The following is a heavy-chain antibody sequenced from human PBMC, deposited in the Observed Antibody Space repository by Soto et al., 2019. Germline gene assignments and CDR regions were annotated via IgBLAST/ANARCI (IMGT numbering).Heavy chain of an antibody. CDR2: ISSSSTI. CDR3: ARDPGGMDV. J-gene: IGHJ6*02. CDR1: GFTFSSYS. Sequence: GESLKISFAASGFTFSSYSMNWVRQAPGKGLEWVSYISSSSTIYYADSVKGRFTISRDNAKNSLYLQMNSLRDEDTAVYYCARDPGGMDVWGQGTTVTVSS. V-gene: IGHV3-48*02. D-gene: IGHD3-10*01.